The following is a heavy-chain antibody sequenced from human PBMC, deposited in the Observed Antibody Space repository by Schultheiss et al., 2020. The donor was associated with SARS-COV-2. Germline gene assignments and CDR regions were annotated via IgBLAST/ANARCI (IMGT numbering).Heavy chain of an antibody. Sequence: GGSLRLSCAASGFTFSAHSMSWVRQAPGKGLEWVSAISPSGGKTYYEDSVTSRFSISRDNSKNTLYLQMSGLRAEDTAVYYWARDGETGYYFDYWGQGTLVTVSS. J-gene: IGHJ4*02. CDR3: ARDGETGYYFDY. CDR2: ISPSGGKT. D-gene: IGHD3-9*01. V-gene: IGHV3-23*01. CDR1: GFTFSAHS.